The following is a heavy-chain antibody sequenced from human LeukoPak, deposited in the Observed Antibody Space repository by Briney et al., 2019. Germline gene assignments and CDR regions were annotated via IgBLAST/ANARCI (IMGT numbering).Heavy chain of an antibody. V-gene: IGHV1-46*01. CDR1: GYSFTSNY. Sequence: GASVKVSCKASGYSFTSNYIHWVRQAPGQGLEWMGMIYPRDGSTSYAQRFQDRVTVTRDTSTSTVHMELSGLRSEDTAVYYCTLPPAGRDGYLGYWGQGTLVTVSS. D-gene: IGHD5-24*01. CDR2: IYPRDGST. J-gene: IGHJ4*02. CDR3: TLPPAGRDGYLGY.